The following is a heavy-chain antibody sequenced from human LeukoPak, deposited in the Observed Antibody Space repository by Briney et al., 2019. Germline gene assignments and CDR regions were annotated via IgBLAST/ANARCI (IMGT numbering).Heavy chain of an antibody. V-gene: IGHV4-34*01. J-gene: IGHJ4*02. Sequence: PSETLSLTCAVYGGSFSGYYWSWIRQPPGKGLEWIGEINHSGSPNYNPSLKSRVTISVDTSKNQFSLNLTSVTAADTAVYYCARRFYYDGHHDSWGQGTLVTVSS. D-gene: IGHD3-22*01. CDR3: ARRFYYDGHHDS. CDR1: GGSFSGYY. CDR2: INHSGSP.